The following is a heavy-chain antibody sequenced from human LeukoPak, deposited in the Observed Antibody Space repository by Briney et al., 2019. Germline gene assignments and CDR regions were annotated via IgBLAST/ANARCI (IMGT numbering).Heavy chain of an antibody. CDR2: ISPDRT. Sequence: GSLRLSCAGSGFSFSTNPMSWVRQAPGKGLEWVSAISPDRTYYADSVKGRLTISRDNYKNTVDLHINSPRAEDTAIYYCVKEHVDRAFTRSFEIWAQGTVVTVSS. V-gene: IGHV3-23*01. CDR3: VKEHVDRAFTRSFEI. CDR1: GFSFSTNP. J-gene: IGHJ3*02. D-gene: IGHD3-10*01.